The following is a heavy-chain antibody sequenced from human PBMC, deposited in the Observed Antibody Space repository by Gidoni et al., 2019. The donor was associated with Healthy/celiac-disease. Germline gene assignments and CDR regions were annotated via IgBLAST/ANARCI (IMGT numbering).Heavy chain of an antibody. CDR2: ISYDGSNK. Sequence: QVQLVESGGGVVQPGRSLRLSCAAPGFTFSSHVMPWVRQAPGKGLEWVAVISYDGSNKYYADSVKGRFTISRDNSKNTLYLQMNSLRAEDTAVYYCAKDLMSGGLGSTSDAFDIWGQGTMVTVSS. CDR1: GFTFSSHV. D-gene: IGHD2-8*01. J-gene: IGHJ3*02. CDR3: AKDLMSGGLGSTSDAFDI. V-gene: IGHV3-30*18.